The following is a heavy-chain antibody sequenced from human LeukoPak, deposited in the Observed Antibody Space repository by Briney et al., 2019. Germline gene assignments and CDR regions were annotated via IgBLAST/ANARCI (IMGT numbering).Heavy chain of an antibody. V-gene: IGHV4-61*02. D-gene: IGHD1-1*01. CDR3: ARHQGYNLYYFDY. Sequence: SQTLSLTCTVSGGSINSGTYFWSWIRQPAGKGLEWIGRIYTSGSTHYNPSLMGRATISVDTSKNQFSLKLSSVTAADTAVYYCARHQGYNLYYFDYWGQGTLVTVSS. J-gene: IGHJ4*02. CDR2: IYTSGST. CDR1: GGSINSGTYF.